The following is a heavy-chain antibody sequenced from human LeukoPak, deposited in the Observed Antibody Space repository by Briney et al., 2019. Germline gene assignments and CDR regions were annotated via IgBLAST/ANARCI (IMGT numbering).Heavy chain of an antibody. V-gene: IGHV3-33*01. D-gene: IGHD1-26*01. Sequence: SGGSLRLSCAASGFTFSSYGMHWVRQAPGKGLEWVAVIWYDGSNKYYADSVKGRFTISRDNSKNTLYLQMNSLRAEDTAVYYCARGASGSYYNYYYYGMDVWGQGTTVTVSS. CDR2: IWYDGSNK. J-gene: IGHJ6*02. CDR3: ARGASGSYYNYYYYGMDV. CDR1: GFTFSSYG.